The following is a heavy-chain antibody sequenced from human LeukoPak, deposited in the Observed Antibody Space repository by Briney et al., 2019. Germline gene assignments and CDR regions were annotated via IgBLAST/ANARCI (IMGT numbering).Heavy chain of an antibody. CDR1: GYTFTGYF. CDR3: AREGGDTYGEADY. CDR2: INPNNADT. J-gene: IGHJ4*02. Sequence: ASVKVSCKASGYTFTGYFMHWARPAPGEGLGWMGWINPNNADTNYARKFKGRVTMTRDTSINTAYMEVNRLTSDDTAVYYCAREGGDTYGEADYWGLGTLVTVSS. V-gene: IGHV1-2*02. D-gene: IGHD5-18*01.